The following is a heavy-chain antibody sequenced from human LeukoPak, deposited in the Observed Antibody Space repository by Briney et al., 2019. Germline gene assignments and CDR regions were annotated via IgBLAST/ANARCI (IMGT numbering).Heavy chain of an antibody. Sequence: GGSLSLSCAASGFTFTDYWMSWVRQAAGKGLEWVANIKRDGSEKYYVDSVKGRFTISRDNAKNSLYLQMNSLRTEDTAVYYCTTEWAGYWGQGTMVTVSS. CDR1: GFTFTDYW. CDR3: TTEWAGY. J-gene: IGHJ3*01. CDR2: IKRDGSEK. D-gene: IGHD1-14*01. V-gene: IGHV3-7*01.